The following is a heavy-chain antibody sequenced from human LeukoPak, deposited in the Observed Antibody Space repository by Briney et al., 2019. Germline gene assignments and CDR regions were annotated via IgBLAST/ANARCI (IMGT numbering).Heavy chain of an antibody. Sequence: PGGSLRLSCAASGFTFSSYWMSWVRQAPGKGLEWVANIKHDLSDKYYVDSVKGRFTISRDNAKNSLYLQMNSLGPEDTAVYYCERGRRHTVTTAVSDHFDYWGQGTLVTVSS. CDR2: IKHDLSDK. D-gene: IGHD4-17*01. CDR1: GFTFSSYW. V-gene: IGHV3-7*01. CDR3: ERGRRHTVTTAVSDHFDY. J-gene: IGHJ4*02.